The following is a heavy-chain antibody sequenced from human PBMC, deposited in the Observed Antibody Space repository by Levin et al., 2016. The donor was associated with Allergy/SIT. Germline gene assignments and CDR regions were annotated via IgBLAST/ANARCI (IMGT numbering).Heavy chain of an antibody. D-gene: IGHD3-10*02. CDR3: ARDLAMFAMDV. V-gene: IGHV3-33*04. CDR2: IESDGSKT. CDR1: GFSFTTYG. J-gene: IGHJ6*02. Sequence: GGSLRLSCTTSGFSFTTYGLHWVRQAPGKGLEWVTAIESDGSKTYYADSVKGRFTISRDSSKNTLHLQMNSLRVEDTGVYYCARDLAMFAMDVRGQGTTVTVSS.